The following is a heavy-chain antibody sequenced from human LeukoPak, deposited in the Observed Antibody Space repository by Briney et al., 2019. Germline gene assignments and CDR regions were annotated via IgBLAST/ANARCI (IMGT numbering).Heavy chain of an antibody. Sequence: SQTLSLTCTVSGGSISSGDCYWSWIRQPPGKGLEWIGYIYYSGSTYYNPSLKSRVTISVDTSKNQFSLKLSSVTAADTAVSYCARDGANYDFPFDYWGQGTLVTVSS. D-gene: IGHD3-3*01. V-gene: IGHV4-30-4*08. CDR1: GGSISSGDCY. CDR3: ARDGANYDFPFDY. CDR2: IYYSGST. J-gene: IGHJ4*02.